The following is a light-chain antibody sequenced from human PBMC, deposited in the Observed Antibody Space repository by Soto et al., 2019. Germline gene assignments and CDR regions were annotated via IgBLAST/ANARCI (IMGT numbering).Light chain of an antibody. CDR1: QSISSW. CDR3: QQYNSYSWT. Sequence: IQLTQSPSSLSASVGDRVTITCRASQSISSWLAWYQPKPGKAPKLLIYKASSLESGVPSRFSGSGSGTEFTLTISSLQPDDLATYYCQQYNSYSWTFGQGTKVDIK. CDR2: KAS. J-gene: IGKJ1*01. V-gene: IGKV1-5*03.